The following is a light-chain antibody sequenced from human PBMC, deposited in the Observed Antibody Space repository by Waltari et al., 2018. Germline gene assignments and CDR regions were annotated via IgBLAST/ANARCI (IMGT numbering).Light chain of an antibody. J-gene: IGKJ2*03. CDR1: HSISIW. V-gene: IGKV1-5*03. CDR3: QHYSSYSS. CDR2: QTS. Sequence: DIQKTQSPSTMSSSVGDRVTITCRASHSISIWLAWYQQKPGRAPKLLIYQTSILESGVPSRFSGSASGTEFTLTISSLQPDDFATYYCQHYSSYSSFGQGTKLEI.